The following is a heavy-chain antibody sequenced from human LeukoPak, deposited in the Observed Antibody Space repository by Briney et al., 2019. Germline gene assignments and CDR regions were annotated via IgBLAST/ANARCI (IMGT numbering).Heavy chain of an antibody. CDR1: GGTFSSYA. V-gene: IGHV1-18*01. CDR2: ISAYNGNT. CDR3: ARSAVAGTWYFDY. J-gene: IGHJ4*02. Sequence: GSSVKVSCKASGGTFSSYAISWVRQAPGQGLEWMGWISAYNGNTNYAQKLQGRVTMTTDTSTSTAYMELRSLRSDDTAVYYCARSAVAGTWYFDYWGQGTLVTVSS. D-gene: IGHD6-19*01.